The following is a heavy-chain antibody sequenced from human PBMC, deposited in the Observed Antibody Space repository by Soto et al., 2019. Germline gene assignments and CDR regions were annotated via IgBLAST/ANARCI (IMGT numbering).Heavy chain of an antibody. D-gene: IGHD2-8*01. J-gene: IGHJ5*02. Sequence: QITLKESGPPLVKPTQTLTLTCTFSGFSLSTSGVGVGWIRQPPGKALEWLALIYWDDDKRYSPSLKSRLTITKDTSKNQVVLTMTNMDPVDTATYYCAHSRLYCTNGVCYMGFDPWGQGTLVTVSS. V-gene: IGHV2-5*02. CDR2: IYWDDDK. CDR3: AHSRLYCTNGVCYMGFDP. CDR1: GFSLSTSGVG.